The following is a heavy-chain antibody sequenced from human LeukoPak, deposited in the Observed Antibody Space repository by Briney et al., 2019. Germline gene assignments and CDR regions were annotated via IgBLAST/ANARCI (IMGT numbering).Heavy chain of an antibody. CDR3: ARASITIFGVVAHAFDI. Sequence: SVKVSCKASGGTFSSYAISWVRQAPGQGVAWMGRIIPILGIANYAQKFQGRVTITADKSTSTAYMELSSLRSEDTAVYYCARASITIFGVVAHAFDIWGQGTMVTVSS. D-gene: IGHD3-3*01. J-gene: IGHJ3*02. CDR1: GGTFSSYA. CDR2: IIPILGIA. V-gene: IGHV1-69*04.